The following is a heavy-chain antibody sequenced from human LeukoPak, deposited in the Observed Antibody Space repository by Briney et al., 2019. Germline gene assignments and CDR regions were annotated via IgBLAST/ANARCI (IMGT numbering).Heavy chain of an antibody. CDR3: ARGFSYYYDSSGYAGY. Sequence: GGSLRLSCAASGFNFSDYYMSWIRQAPGKGLEWVSYISSSGSTIYYADSVKGRFTISRDNAKNSLYLQMNSLRAEDTAVYYCARGFSYYYDSSGYAGYWGQGTLVTVSS. D-gene: IGHD3-22*01. V-gene: IGHV3-11*04. CDR2: ISSSGSTI. CDR1: GFNFSDYY. J-gene: IGHJ4*02.